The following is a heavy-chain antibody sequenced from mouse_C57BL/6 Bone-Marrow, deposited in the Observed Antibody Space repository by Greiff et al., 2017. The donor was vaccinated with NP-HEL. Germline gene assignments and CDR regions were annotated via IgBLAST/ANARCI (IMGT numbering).Heavy chain of an antibody. Sequence: EVQLQQSGAELVRPGASVKLSCTASGFNIKDDYMHWVKQRPEQGLEWIGWIDPENGDTEYASKFQGKATITADTSSNTAYLQLSSLTSEDTAVYDCTTEGWPVRFAYWGQGTLVTVSA. CDR1: GFNIKDDY. CDR2: IDPENGDT. CDR3: TTEGWPVRFAY. J-gene: IGHJ3*01. V-gene: IGHV14-4*01. D-gene: IGHD2-3*01.